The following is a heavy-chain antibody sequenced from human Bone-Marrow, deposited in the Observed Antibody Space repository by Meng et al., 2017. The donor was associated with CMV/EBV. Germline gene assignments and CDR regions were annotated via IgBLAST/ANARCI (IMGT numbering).Heavy chain of an antibody. Sequence: ASVKVSCKASGYTFTGYYMHWVRQAPGQGLEWMGWINPNSGGTNYAQKFQGRVTMTRDTSISTAYMELSRLRSEDTAVYYCASRVVRAAIEDAFDIWGQGTMVTVSS. CDR1: GYTFTGYY. J-gene: IGHJ3*02. D-gene: IGHD2-2*01. V-gene: IGHV1-2*02. CDR3: ASRVVRAAIEDAFDI. CDR2: INPNSGGT.